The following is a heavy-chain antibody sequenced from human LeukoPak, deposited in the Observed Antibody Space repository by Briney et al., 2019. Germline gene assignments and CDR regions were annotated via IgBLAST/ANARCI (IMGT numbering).Heavy chain of an antibody. CDR1: GFTFDDYA. V-gene: IGHV3-9*01. D-gene: IGHD5-12*01. CDR2: ISWNSGSI. J-gene: IGHJ4*02. Sequence: GRSLRLSCAASGFTFDDYAMHWVRQAPGKGLEWVSGISWNSGSIGYADSVKGRFTISRDNAKNSLYLQMNSLRAEDTALYYCAKDIRRDGYNFDYWGQGTLVTVSS. CDR3: AKDIRRDGYNFDY.